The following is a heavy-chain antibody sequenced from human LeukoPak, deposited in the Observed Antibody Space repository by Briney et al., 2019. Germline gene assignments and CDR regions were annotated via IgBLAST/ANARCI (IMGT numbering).Heavy chain of an antibody. Sequence: PSETLSPTCTVSGGSISSHYWSWIRQPPGKGLERIGYIYYSGSTNYNPSLKSRVTISVDTSKNQFSLKLSSVTAADTAVYYCARDLVVSGIDYWGQGTLVTVSS. CDR2: IYYSGST. D-gene: IGHD3-22*01. J-gene: IGHJ4*02. V-gene: IGHV4-59*11. CDR1: GGSISSHY. CDR3: ARDLVVSGIDY.